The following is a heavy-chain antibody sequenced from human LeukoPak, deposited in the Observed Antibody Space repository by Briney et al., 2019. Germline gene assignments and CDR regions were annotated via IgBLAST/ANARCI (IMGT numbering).Heavy chain of an antibody. CDR3: ARDPNGDYIGAFDM. CDR1: GFTFNTYG. J-gene: IGHJ3*02. Sequence: SGGSLRLSCAASGFTFNTYGMSWVRHSPGKGLEWVSAISGSATGYMTNYADSVKGRFTISRDNSKYTLFLQMNSLRAEDTAVYYCARDPNGDYIGAFDMWGPGTMVTVSS. V-gene: IGHV3-23*01. CDR2: ISGSATGYMT. D-gene: IGHD4-17*01.